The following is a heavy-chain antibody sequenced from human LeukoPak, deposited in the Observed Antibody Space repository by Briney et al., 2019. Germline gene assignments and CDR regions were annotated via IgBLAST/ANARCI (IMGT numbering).Heavy chain of an antibody. J-gene: IGHJ1*01. V-gene: IGHV1-8*01. CDR3: VRTPPNWRPDF. CDR1: GYAFTSYE. Sequence: ASVTVSFTASGYAFTSYEINWMGQATGQGVEWMGCMSPNSDHTGYAQKFQGRVTMTTDTSTGTPYLELSSLRSEDSAVYYCVRTPPNWRPDFWAQSPLLPLSS. CDR2: MSPNSDHT. D-gene: IGHD1-14*01.